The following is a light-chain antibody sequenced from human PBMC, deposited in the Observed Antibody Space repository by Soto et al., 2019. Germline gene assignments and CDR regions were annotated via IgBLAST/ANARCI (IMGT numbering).Light chain of an antibody. V-gene: IGLV2-23*02. CDR3: CSYAGSSTPLI. CDR1: SSDVGSYNL. J-gene: IGLJ1*01. Sequence: QSALTQPASVSGSPGQSITISCTGTSSDVGSYNLVSWYQQHPGKAPKLMIYEVSKRPAGVSNRFSGSKSGNTASLTISGLQADDDADYYCCSYAGSSTPLIFGTGTKVTVL. CDR2: EVS.